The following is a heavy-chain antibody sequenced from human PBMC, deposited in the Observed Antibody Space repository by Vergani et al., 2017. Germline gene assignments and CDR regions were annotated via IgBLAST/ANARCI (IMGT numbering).Heavy chain of an antibody. CDR1: GYTFTSYD. CDR2: MNPNSGNT. V-gene: IGHV1-8*01. J-gene: IGHJ6*02. CDR3: ARGARLRFLEWFRGARYYYGMDV. Sequence: QVQLVQSGAEVKKPGASVKVSCKASGYTFTSYDINWVRQATGQGLEWMGWMNPNSGNTGYAQKFQGRVTMTRNTSISTAYMELSSVTAPDTAVYYCARGARLRFLEWFRGARYYYGMDVWGQGTTVTVSS. D-gene: IGHD3-3*01.